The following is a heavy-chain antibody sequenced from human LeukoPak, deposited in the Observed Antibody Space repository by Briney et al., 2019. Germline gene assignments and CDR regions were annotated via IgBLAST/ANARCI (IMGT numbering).Heavy chain of an antibody. CDR2: ISGSGGST. CDR1: GFTFSSYA. Sequence: GGSPRLSCAASGFTFSSYAMSWVRQAPGKGLEWVSAISGSGGSTYYADSVKGRFTISRGNSKNTLYLQMNSLRAEDTAVYYCAKNVNYDILTGRIDYWGQGTLVTVSS. CDR3: AKNVNYDILTGRIDY. J-gene: IGHJ4*02. V-gene: IGHV3-23*01. D-gene: IGHD3-9*01.